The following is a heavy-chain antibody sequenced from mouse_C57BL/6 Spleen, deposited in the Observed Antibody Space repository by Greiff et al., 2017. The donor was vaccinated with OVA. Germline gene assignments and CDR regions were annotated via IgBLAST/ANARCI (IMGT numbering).Heavy chain of an antibody. CDR3: ARRDVGAY. D-gene: IGHD3-3*01. J-gene: IGHJ3*01. Sequence: QVQLQQPGAELVKPGASVKLSCKASGYTFTSYWMQWVKQRPGQGLEWIGEIDPSDSYTNYNQKFKGKATLTVDTSSSTAYMQLSSLTSEDSAVYYCARRDVGAYWGKGTLVTVSA. V-gene: IGHV1-50*01. CDR1: GYTFTSYW. CDR2: IDPSDSYT.